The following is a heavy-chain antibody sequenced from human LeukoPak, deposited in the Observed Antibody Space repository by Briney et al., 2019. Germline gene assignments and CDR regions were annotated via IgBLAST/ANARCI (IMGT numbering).Heavy chain of an antibody. CDR1: GGSFSGYY. J-gene: IGHJ4*02. Sequence: PSETLSLTCAVYGGSFSGYYWSWIRQPPGKGLEWIGEINHSGSTNYNPSLKSRVTISVDTSKNQFSLKLSSVTAADTAVYYCASGNRDRNELFDYWGQGTLVTVSS. CDR2: INHSGST. V-gene: IGHV4-34*01. CDR3: ASGNRDRNELFDY. D-gene: IGHD1-1*01.